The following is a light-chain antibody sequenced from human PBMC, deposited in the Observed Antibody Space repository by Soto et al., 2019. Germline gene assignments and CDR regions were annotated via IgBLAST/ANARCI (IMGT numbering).Light chain of an antibody. CDR3: QKHDGVPL. V-gene: IGKV1-33*01. Sequence: DIQLTQSPSSLSASVGDRVTITCQASQDISNHLNWYQQKPGKAPNLLIYDASDLETGVPSRCSGGGSGTFFSFTINSLQPEDIATYYCQKHDGVPLFGPGTKVEIK. CDR1: QDISNH. J-gene: IGKJ3*01. CDR2: DAS.